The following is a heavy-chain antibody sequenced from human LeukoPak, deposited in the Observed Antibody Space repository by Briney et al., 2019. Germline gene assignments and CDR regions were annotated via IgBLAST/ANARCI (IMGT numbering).Heavy chain of an antibody. CDR2: IYYSGTT. D-gene: IGHD3-10*01. V-gene: IGHV4-31*03. Sequence: NPSQTLSLTCTVSGRSISSGGYYWSWIRQHPGKGLERIGYIYYSGTTYYNPTLKSRVTISVDTSKTQFSLKLSSVTAADTAVYYCARALGTMGRVGLDYWGQGTLVTVSS. CDR1: GRSISSGGYY. J-gene: IGHJ4*02. CDR3: ARALGTMGRVGLDY.